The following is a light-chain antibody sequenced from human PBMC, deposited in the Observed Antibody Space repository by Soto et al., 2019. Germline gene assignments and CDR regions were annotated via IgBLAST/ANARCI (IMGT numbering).Light chain of an antibody. V-gene: IGKV1-5*03. J-gene: IGKJ2*01. Sequence: DIQMTQSPSTVSASVGDRVAITCRASQSIRTSLAWYQQKPGKAPRLLIYRASSLEEGVRSRFSGSGSGTAFTLTIGGLQPDDFATYYCQQYAAHSQVTFGQGTKLEI. CDR2: RAS. CDR1: QSIRTS. CDR3: QQYAAHSQVT.